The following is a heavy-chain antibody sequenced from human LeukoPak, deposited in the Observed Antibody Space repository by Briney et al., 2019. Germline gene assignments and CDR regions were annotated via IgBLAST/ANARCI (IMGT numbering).Heavy chain of an antibody. CDR2: ISSSGSTI. CDR1: GFTFSSYE. J-gene: IGHJ4*02. D-gene: IGHD3-9*01. CDR3: ALRYFDWLDYFDY. V-gene: IGHV3-48*03. Sequence: GGSLRLSCAASGFTFSSYEMNWVREAPGKGLEWVSYISSSGSTIYYADSVKGRFTISRDNAKNSLYLQMNSLRAEDTAVYYCALRYFDWLDYFDYWGQGTLVTVSS.